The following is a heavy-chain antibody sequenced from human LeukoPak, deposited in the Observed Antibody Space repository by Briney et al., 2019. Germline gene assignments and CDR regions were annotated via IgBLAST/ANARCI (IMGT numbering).Heavy chain of an antibody. D-gene: IGHD1-26*01. V-gene: IGHV3-72*01. CDR3: TRGYSGKSVYAFDI. CDR1: GSSFSDQY. CDR2: TGNKESRYTT. Sequence: SGGSLRLSCAASGSSFSDQYMDWVRQAPGKGLQWVGRTGNKESRYTTEYAASVKGRFTISRDDSKNSLYLQMSSLKTEDTALYYCTRGYSGKSVYAFDIWGQGTMVTVSS. J-gene: IGHJ3*02.